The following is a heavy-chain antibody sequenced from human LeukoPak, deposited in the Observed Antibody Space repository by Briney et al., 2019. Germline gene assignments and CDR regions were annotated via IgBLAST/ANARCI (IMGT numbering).Heavy chain of an antibody. V-gene: IGHV3-23*01. CDR2: ISGSGDTT. J-gene: IGHJ3*02. Sequence: PGGSLRLSCTASGFTFSSYSMSWVRQGPGTGLEWVSAISGSGDTTFYADSVKGRFTISRDNSKKTLYLQINSLRAEDTALYYCAKKFYHDSHGYYAFDIWGQGTMVTVSS. D-gene: IGHD3-22*01. CDR3: AKKFYHDSHGYYAFDI. CDR1: GFTFSSYS.